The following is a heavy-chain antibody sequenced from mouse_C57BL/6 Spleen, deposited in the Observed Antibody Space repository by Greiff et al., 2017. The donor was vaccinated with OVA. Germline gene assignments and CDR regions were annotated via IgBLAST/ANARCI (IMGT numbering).Heavy chain of an antibody. J-gene: IGHJ3*01. D-gene: IGHD2-4*01. CDR2: IDPSDSYT. Sequence: VQLQQPGAELVMPGASVKLSCKASGYTFTSYWMHWVKQRPGQGLEWIGEIDPSDSYTNYNQKFKGKSTLTVDKSSSTAYMQLSSLTSEDSAVYYCARKGYYDYDWCAYWGQGTLVTVSA. CDR3: ARKGYYDYDWCAY. CDR1: GYTFTSYW. V-gene: IGHV1-69*01.